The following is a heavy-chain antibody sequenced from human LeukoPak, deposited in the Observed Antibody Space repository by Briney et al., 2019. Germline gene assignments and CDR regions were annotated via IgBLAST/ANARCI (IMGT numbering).Heavy chain of an antibody. V-gene: IGHV3-21*01. CDR2: ISSSSSYI. CDR3: ARLGLEVGGPNWFDP. D-gene: IGHD1-1*01. CDR1: GFTFSSYS. Sequence: PGGSLRLSCAASGFTFSSYSMNWVRQAPGKGLEWVSSISSSSSYIYYADSVKGRFTISRDNAKNSLYLQMNSLRVEDTAVYYCARLGLEVGGPNWFDPWGQGTLVTVSS. J-gene: IGHJ5*02.